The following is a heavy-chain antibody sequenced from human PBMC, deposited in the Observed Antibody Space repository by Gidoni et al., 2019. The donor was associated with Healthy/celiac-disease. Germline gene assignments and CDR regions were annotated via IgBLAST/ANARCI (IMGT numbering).Heavy chain of an antibody. V-gene: IGHV2-5*02. J-gene: IGHJ4*02. CDR2: IYWDDDK. CDR1: RFSLSTSGGC. Sequence: QITVKESGTTPAKPTQTLTLTCTFARFSLSTSGGCVGWIRQRPGKALEWLALIYWDDDKRYSPSLKSRLTITKDTSKNQVVLTMTNMDPVDTATYYCAHILVRGQPPSNWGQGTLVTVSS. CDR3: AHILVRGQPPSN. D-gene: IGHD3-10*01.